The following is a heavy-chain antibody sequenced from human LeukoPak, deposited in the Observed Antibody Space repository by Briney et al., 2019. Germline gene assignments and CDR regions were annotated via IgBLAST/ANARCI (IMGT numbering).Heavy chain of an antibody. CDR3: ARGGTAMVGSDY. CDR2: ISSGGNTI. D-gene: IGHD5-18*01. Sequence: GGSLRLSCAASGFTFSSYEMNWVRQAPGKGLGWVSYISSGGNTIYYADSVRGRFTVSRDNAKNSLYLQMNSRTAEHTSVYYWARGGTAMVGSDYWGHGTLVTVSS. J-gene: IGHJ4*01. V-gene: IGHV3-48*03. CDR1: GFTFSSYE.